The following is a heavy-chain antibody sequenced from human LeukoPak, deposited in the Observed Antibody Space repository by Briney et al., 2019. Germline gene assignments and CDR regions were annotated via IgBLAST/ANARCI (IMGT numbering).Heavy chain of an antibody. V-gene: IGHV4-34*01. CDR2: INHSGST. CDR3: AYSSGFQQH. CDR1: GGSFSDYY. D-gene: IGHD3-22*01. J-gene: IGHJ1*01. Sequence: SETLSLTCAVYGGSFSDYYWSWIRQPPGKGLEWIGEINHSGSTDYNPSLKCRVTISVDTSKNQFSLKLNSVTAADTAVYYCAYSSGFQQHWGQGTLVTVSS.